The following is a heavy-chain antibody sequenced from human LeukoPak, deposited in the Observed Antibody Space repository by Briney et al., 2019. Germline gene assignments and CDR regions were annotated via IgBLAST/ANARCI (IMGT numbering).Heavy chain of an antibody. D-gene: IGHD2-21*01. J-gene: IGHJ4*02. CDR2: IYTSGST. Sequence: SETLSLTCTVSGGSINSYYWSWIRQPAGKGLEWIGRIYTSGSTNYNPSLKSRVTMSVDTSKNQFSLKLSSVTAADTAVYYCARGGGGVRREDFDYWGQGTLVTVSS. V-gene: IGHV4-4*07. CDR1: GGSINSYY. CDR3: ARGGGGVRREDFDY.